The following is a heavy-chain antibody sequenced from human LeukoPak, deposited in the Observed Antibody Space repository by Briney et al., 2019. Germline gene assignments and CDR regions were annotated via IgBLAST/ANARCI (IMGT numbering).Heavy chain of an antibody. J-gene: IGHJ4*02. CDR1: GYSISSGYY. CDR2: IYHSGST. Sequence: SETLSLTCAVSGYSISSGYYWGWIRQPPGKGLEWIGSIYHSGSTYYNPSLKSRVTIPVDTTNDQFPLNLASVPAAHPAVYHGARGTGGYYANLDYWGKGTLVTVSS. V-gene: IGHV4-38-2*01. D-gene: IGHD3-3*01. CDR3: ARGTGGYYANLDY.